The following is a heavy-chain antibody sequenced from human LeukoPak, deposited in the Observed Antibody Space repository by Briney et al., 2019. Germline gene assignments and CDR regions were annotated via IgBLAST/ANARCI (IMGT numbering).Heavy chain of an antibody. CDR2: IYYTGST. CDR3: AREYYDILTGSHYYFDY. J-gene: IGHJ4*02. Sequence: SETLSLTCTVSGGSISSSSYYWGWIRQPPGKGLEWIGSIYYTGSTYYNPSLKSRVTISVDTSKNRFSLKLSSVTAADTAVYYCAREYYDILTGSHYYFDYWGQGTLVTVSS. V-gene: IGHV4-39*07. CDR1: GGSISSSSYY. D-gene: IGHD3-9*01.